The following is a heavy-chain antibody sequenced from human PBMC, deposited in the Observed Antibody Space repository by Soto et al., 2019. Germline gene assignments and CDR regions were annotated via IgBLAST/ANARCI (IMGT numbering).Heavy chain of an antibody. CDR2: ISGNSDTI. D-gene: IGHD2-15*01. J-gene: IGHJ5*01. CDR3: AKDENVVSSGWFDS. V-gene: IGHV3-9*01. Sequence: EVPLVESGGSLVQPGRSLRLSCATSGFTFDHYAMHWVRQLPGEGLEWVSTISGNSDTIDYADSVKGRFTIDRDNVKMSLYLQLKWLRPDDSATYYCAKDENVVSSGWFDSWGQGNLAIVTS. CDR1: GFTFDHYA.